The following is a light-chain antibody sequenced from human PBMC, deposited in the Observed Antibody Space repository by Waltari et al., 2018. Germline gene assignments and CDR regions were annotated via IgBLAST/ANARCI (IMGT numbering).Light chain of an antibody. Sequence: QSVLTQPPSASGTPGQRVTISCSGSSSNSGSNTVNWYQQLPGTAPKLLIYSNNQRPSGVPDRFSGYKSGASASRASSGLQSEDEADYYCAAWDDSLNGRVFGGGTKLTVL. CDR2: SNN. J-gene: IGLJ3*02. V-gene: IGLV1-44*01. CDR3: AAWDDSLNGRV. CDR1: SSNSGSNT.